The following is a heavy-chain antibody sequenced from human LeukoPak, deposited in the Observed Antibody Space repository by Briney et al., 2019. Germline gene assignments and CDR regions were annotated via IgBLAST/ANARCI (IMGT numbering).Heavy chain of an antibody. CDR1: GFTFSNAW. CDR2: IKSKTDGGTT. D-gene: IGHD3-10*01. J-gene: IGHJ4*02. CDR3: TTEIAEPNYIIWFGRQARGDFYF. Sequence: GGSLRLSCAASGFTFSNAWMSWVRQAPGKGLEWVGRIKSKTDGGTTDYAAPVKGRFTISRDDSKNTVYLQMNSLKTEDIAVYYCTTEIAEPNYIIWFGRQARGDFYFWGQGTLVTVSS. V-gene: IGHV3-15*01.